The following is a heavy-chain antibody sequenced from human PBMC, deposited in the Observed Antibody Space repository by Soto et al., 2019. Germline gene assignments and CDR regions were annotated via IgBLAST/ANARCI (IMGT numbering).Heavy chain of an antibody. CDR3: ARSRNSAVADSFDF. V-gene: IGHV3-30*04. J-gene: IGHJ4*02. D-gene: IGHD3-10*01. Sequence: QVQVVESGGGVVQPGRSLRLSCAASGFTFSRYAIHWVRQAPGKGLEWVAVISRDGSNKYYVDSEKGRFTISRDNSKNTLYLQMNSLRDEDTAVYYCARSRNSAVADSFDFWGQGTLVTVSS. CDR2: ISRDGSNK. CDR1: GFTFSRYA.